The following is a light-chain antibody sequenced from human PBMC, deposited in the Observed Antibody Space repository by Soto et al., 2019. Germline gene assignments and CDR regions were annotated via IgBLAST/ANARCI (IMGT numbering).Light chain of an antibody. J-gene: IGKJ1*01. CDR2: DAS. V-gene: IGKV1-5*01. CDR3: QQYNSYSWM. Sequence: DIQMTQSPSTLSASVGDRVTITCRASQSISTWLAWYQQKPGKAPKLLIYDASSLESGVPSRFSGSGSGTECALTISSLEPDDLATYYGQQYNSYSWMFGQEPKVEI. CDR1: QSISTW.